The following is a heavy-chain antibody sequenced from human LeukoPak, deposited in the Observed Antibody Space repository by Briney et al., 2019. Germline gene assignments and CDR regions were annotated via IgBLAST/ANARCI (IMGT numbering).Heavy chain of an antibody. V-gene: IGHV4-59*08. CDR2: IYYSGGT. J-gene: IGHJ6*02. Sequence: SETLSLTCTVSGGSISSYYWSWIRQPPGKGLEWIGYIYYSGGTNYNPSLKSRVTISVDTSKNQFSLKLSSVTAADTAVDYCARRMTTVNRDYYDYGMDVWGQGTTVTVSS. D-gene: IGHD4-11*01. CDR3: ARRMTTVNRDYYDYGMDV. CDR1: GGSISSYY.